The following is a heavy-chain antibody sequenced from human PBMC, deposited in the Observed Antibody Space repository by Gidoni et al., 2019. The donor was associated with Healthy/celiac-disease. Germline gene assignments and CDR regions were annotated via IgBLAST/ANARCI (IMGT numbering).Heavy chain of an antibody. CDR2: IIPILGIA. Sequence: QVQLLQSGAEVQNPGSSVTFSCKASGRTFSSYSLRWVRQATGQGLEWMGRIIPILGIANYEQKFQGRVTITEDKTKSTAYMELSSLRSEDTAVYYCASGIVVVVAATLSPYYYGMDVWGQGTTVTVSS. J-gene: IGHJ6*01. CDR3: ASGIVVVVAATLSPYYYGMDV. CDR1: GRTFSSYS. D-gene: IGHD2-15*01. V-gene: IGHV1-69*04.